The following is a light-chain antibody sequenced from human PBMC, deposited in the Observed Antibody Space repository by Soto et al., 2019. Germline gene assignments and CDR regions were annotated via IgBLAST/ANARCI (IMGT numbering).Light chain of an antibody. J-gene: IGLJ3*02. CDR2: GNI. CDR3: QSYDSSLRGV. V-gene: IGLV1-40*01. CDR1: SSNIRAGYD. Sequence: QSVLTQPPSVSGAPGQRVTISCTGSSSNIRAGYDVHWYQQLPGTAPKLLIYGNINRPSGVPDRFSGSKSGTSASLAITGLQAEDEADYYCQSYDSSLRGVFGGGTKLTVL.